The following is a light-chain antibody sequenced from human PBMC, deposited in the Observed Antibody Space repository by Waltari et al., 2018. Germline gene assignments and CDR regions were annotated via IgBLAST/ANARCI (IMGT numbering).Light chain of an antibody. Sequence: EIVLTQSPATLSLSPGERATLSCRASQSVSSYLAWYQQKPGQAPRLLIYAASTRATGIPARFSGRGSGTDFTLTISSLEPEDVAVYYCQQRSNWPRTFGQGTKVEIK. J-gene: IGKJ1*01. CDR2: AAS. CDR3: QQRSNWPRT. V-gene: IGKV3-11*01. CDR1: QSVSSY.